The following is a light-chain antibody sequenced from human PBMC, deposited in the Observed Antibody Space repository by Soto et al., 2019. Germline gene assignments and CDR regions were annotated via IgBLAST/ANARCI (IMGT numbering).Light chain of an antibody. CDR2: GAS. CDR3: QQYGGSPWT. CDR1: QSVSSY. J-gene: IGKJ1*01. Sequence: EIVLTQSPGTLSLSPGERATLSCRASQSVSSYLAWYQHKPGQAPRFLIYGASSRATGIPDRFSGSGSGTDFTLTISRLEPEDFAVYYCQQYGGSPWTLGHGTKVEIK. V-gene: IGKV3-20*01.